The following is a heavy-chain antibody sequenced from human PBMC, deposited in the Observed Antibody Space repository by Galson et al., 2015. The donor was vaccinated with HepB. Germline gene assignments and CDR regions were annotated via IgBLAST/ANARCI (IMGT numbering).Heavy chain of an antibody. CDR1: GFTFSSYA. CDR3: ARERDRSSSGSLLNY. V-gene: IGHV3-7*03. CDR2: IKEDGSET. D-gene: IGHD6-6*01. Sequence: SLRLSCAASGFTFSSYAMNWVRQAPGKGLEWVANIKEDGSETHYVDSVKGRFIISRDNAKNSLYLRISSLRAEDTAVYYCARERDRSSSGSLLNYWGQGTLVTVSS. J-gene: IGHJ4*02.